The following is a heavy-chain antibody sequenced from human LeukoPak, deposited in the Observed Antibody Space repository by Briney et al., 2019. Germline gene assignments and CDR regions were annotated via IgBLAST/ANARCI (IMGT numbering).Heavy chain of an antibody. V-gene: IGHV1-69*13. D-gene: IGHD6-13*01. CDR1: GGTFSSYA. CDR3: ARDHSSSWGTDYYGMDV. CDR2: IIPIFGTA. J-gene: IGHJ6*02. Sequence: SVKVSCKASGGTFSSYAISWVRQAPGQGLEWMGGIIPIFGTANYAQEFQGRVTITADESTSTAYMELSSLRSEDTAVYYCARDHSSSWGTDYYGMDVWGQGTTVTVSS.